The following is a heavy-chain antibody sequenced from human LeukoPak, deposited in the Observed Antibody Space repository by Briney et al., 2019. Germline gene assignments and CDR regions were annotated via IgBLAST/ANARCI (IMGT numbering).Heavy chain of an antibody. CDR2: ISYDGTNE. V-gene: IGHV3-30*04. Sequence: PGGSLRLSCAGSGFSFSSYTMHWVRQAPAKGLEWVAIISYDGTNEYYADSVKGRFTISRDNSKNTLYLQVNSLRAEDTAVYYCARDIKWLGRYYYYGLDVWGQGTTVTVSS. J-gene: IGHJ6*02. CDR3: ARDIKWLGRYYYYGLDV. CDR1: GFSFSSYT. D-gene: IGHD6-19*01.